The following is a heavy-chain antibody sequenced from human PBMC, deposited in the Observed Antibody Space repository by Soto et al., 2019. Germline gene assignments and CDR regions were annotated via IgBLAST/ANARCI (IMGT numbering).Heavy chain of an antibody. J-gene: IGHJ6*02. CDR3: PRNSGSSSSGHNYYYYGMEV. D-gene: IGHD6-6*01. CDR2: IWYDGSNK. Sequence: SLRLSCAASGFTFSSYGMHWFRQAPGKGLEWVAVIWYDGSNKYYADSVKGRFTISRDNSKNTLYLQMNSLRAEDTAVYYCPRNSGSSSSGHNYYYYGMEVWGQGTTVNVSS. V-gene: IGHV3-33*01. CDR1: GFTFSSYG.